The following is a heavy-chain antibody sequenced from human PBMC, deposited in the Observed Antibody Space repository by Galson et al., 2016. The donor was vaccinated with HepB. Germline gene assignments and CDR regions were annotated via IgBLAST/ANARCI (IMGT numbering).Heavy chain of an antibody. CDR1: GFTFSNYG. V-gene: IGHV3-30*18. CDR2: ISFRGDSE. CDR3: WKLLHDYDRSGFSTDH. J-gene: IGHJ4*02. Sequence: SLRLSCAVSGFTFSNYGMQWVRQAPGRGLEWVAFISFRGDSEYYADSVRGRFTISKDNYKNTLYLQMRSLRAEDTAVYYCWKLLHDYDRSGFSTDHWGQGTHVTVSS. D-gene: IGHD3-22*01.